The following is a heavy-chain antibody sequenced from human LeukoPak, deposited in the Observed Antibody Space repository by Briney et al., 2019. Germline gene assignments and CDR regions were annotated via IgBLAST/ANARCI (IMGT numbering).Heavy chain of an antibody. CDR2: IYYSGST. J-gene: IGHJ5*02. Sequence: SETLSLTCTVSGGSISSYYWSWIRQPPGKGLEWIGYIYYSGSTNYNPSLKSRVTISVDTSNNQFFLKLGSVTAADTAVYYCARDLGGSYFNWFDPWGQGTLVTVSS. CDR1: GGSISSYY. D-gene: IGHD1-26*01. CDR3: ARDLGGSYFNWFDP. V-gene: IGHV4-59*01.